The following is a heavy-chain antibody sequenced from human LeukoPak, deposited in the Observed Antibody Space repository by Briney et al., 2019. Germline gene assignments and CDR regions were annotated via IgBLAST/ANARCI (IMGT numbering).Heavy chain of an antibody. D-gene: IGHD4-11*01. Sequence: GRSLRLSCAASGFIFSHYGMHWVRQAPGKGLEWVAVIWSDGSNRFYADSVKGRFTISRDNSQKTLFLQMNSLRAEDTAIYCCARDAQRGFDYSNSLEYWGHGTLVTVSS. V-gene: IGHV3-33*01. J-gene: IGHJ4*01. CDR1: GFIFSHYG. CDR3: ARDAQRGFDYSNSLEY. CDR2: IWSDGSNR.